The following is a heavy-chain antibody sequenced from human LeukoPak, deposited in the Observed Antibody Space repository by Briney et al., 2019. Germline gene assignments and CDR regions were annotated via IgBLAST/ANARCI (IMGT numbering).Heavy chain of an antibody. V-gene: IGHV3-48*03. CDR3: ARMTAMRYYYYYMDV. D-gene: IGHD2-21*02. Sequence: GGSLRLSCAASGFTFSSYEMNWVRQAPGKGLEWVSYISSSGSTIYYADSVKGRFTISRDNAKNSLYLQMNSLRAEDTAVYYCARMTAMRYYYYYMDVWGKGTTVTVSS. CDR2: ISSSGSTI. J-gene: IGHJ6*03. CDR1: GFTFSSYE.